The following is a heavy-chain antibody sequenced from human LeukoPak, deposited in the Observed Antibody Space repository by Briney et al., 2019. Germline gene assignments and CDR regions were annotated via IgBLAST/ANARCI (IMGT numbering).Heavy chain of an antibody. D-gene: IGHD2-2*01. CDR1: GGSISSYY. CDR3: ARASNRDCSSTSCYEYYYYYYGMDV. V-gene: IGHV4-59*12. J-gene: IGHJ6*02. Sequence: SETLSLTCTVSGGSISSYYWSWIRQPPGKGLEWIGYIYYSGSTNYNPSLKSRVTISVDTSKNQFSLKLSSVTAADTAVYYCARASNRDCSSTSCYEYYYYYYGMDVWGQGTTVTVSS. CDR2: IYYSGST.